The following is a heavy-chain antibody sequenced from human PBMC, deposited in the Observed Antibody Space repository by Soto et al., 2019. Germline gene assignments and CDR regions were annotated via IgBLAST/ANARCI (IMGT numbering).Heavy chain of an antibody. Sequence: SETLSHTFTVADGVISGYYWSWIRQPPGKGLEWIGYIYYSGSTNYNPSLKSRVTISVDTSKNQFSLKLSSVTAADTAVYYCARGHLRGYSYGWWFDPWGQGTLVTVSS. CDR1: DGVISGYY. D-gene: IGHD5-18*01. J-gene: IGHJ5*02. V-gene: IGHV4-59*01. CDR3: ARGHLRGYSYGWWFDP. CDR2: IYYSGST.